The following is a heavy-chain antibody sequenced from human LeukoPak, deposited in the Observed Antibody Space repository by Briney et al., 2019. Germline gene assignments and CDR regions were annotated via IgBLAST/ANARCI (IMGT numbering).Heavy chain of an antibody. D-gene: IGHD6-19*01. J-gene: IGHJ5*02. CDR1: GFTFSSYA. CDR2: ISGSGGST. V-gene: IGHV3-23*01. CDR3: AKSLRRIAVAGNWFVP. Sequence: PGGSLRLSCAASGFTFSSYAMSWVRQAPGKGLEWVSAISGSGGSTYYADSVKGRFTISRDNSKNTLYLQMNSLRAEDTAVYYCAKSLRRIAVAGNWFVPWGQGTLVTVSS.